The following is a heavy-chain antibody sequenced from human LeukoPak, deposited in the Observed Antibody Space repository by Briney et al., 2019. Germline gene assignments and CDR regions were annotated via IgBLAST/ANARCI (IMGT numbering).Heavy chain of an antibody. CDR3: ARGYDYYDSSGYYSDAFDI. D-gene: IGHD3-22*01. Sequence: GGSLRLSCAASGFTFSSYGMHWVRQPPGKGLEWVAVISYDETNKYHADSVKGRSTISRDNSKNTLYLQMDSLRAEDTAVYYCARGYDYYDSSGYYSDAFDIWGQGTMVTVSS. V-gene: IGHV3-30*03. J-gene: IGHJ3*02. CDR2: ISYDETNK. CDR1: GFTFSSYG.